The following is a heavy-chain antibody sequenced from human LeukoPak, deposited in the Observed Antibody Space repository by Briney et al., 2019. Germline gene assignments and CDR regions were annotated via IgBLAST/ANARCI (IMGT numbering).Heavy chain of an antibody. J-gene: IGHJ5*02. D-gene: IGHD5-12*01. CDR2: IKQDGSEK. CDR1: GFTFSSYW. Sequence: PGGSLRLSCAASGFTFSSYWMSWVRQAPGKGLEWVANIKQDGSEKYYVDSVKGRFTISRDNAKNSLYLQMNSLRAEDTAVYYCAREGYSGYGWFDPWGQGTLVTVSS. CDR3: AREGYSGYGWFDP. V-gene: IGHV3-7*01.